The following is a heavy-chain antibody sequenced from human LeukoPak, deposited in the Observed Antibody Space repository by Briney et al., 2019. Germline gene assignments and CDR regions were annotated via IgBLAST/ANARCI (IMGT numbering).Heavy chain of an antibody. D-gene: IGHD6-13*01. CDR3: ARAAAAATTNYYYYYYMDV. CDR2: INWNGGST. V-gene: IGHV3-20*04. J-gene: IGHJ6*03. Sequence: GGSLRLSCAASGFSVSSNYVSWVRQAPGKGLEWVSGINWNGGSTGYADSVKGRFTISRDNAKNSLYLQMNSLRAEDTALYYCARAAAAATTNYYYYYYMDVWGKGTTVTVSS. CDR1: GFSVSSNY.